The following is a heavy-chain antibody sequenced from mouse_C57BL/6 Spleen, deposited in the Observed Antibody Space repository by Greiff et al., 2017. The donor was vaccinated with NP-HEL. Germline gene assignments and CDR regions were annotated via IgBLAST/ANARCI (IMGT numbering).Heavy chain of an antibody. V-gene: IGHV1-64*01. D-gene: IGHD2-5*01. Sequence: QVQLQQSGAELVKPGASVKLSCKASGYTFTSYWMHWVKQRPGQGLEWIGMIHPNSGSTNYNEKFKSKATLTVDKSSSTAYMQLSSLTSEDSAVYYCATYYSNGFAYWGQGTLVTVSA. CDR3: ATYYSNGFAY. CDR2: IHPNSGST. J-gene: IGHJ3*01. CDR1: GYTFTSYW.